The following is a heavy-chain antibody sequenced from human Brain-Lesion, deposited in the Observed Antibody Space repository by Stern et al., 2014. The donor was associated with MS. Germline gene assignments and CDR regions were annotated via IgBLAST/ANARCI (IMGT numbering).Heavy chain of an antibody. J-gene: IGHJ4*02. V-gene: IGHV1-2*04. CDR1: GYTFTGYY. CDR3: ATYYYDSTGYNDF. CDR2: INPKSCGT. D-gene: IGHD3-22*01. Sequence: QVQLEESGAEVKKPGASVKVSCKASGYTFTGYYMHWGRQAPGQGLEWMGWINPKSCGTNYAQKFQGLFTMTSDTSINPSYMELSRLRSDDTAVYYCATYYYDSTGYNDFWGQGTLVTVSS.